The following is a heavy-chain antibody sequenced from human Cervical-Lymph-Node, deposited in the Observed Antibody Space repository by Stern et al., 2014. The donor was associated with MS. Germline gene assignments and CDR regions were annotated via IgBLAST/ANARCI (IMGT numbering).Heavy chain of an antibody. CDR1: GDTFSSDA. CDR3: ARGGSSWYSDY. Sequence: QDQLVQSGAEVKKPGSSVKVSCKSSGDTFSSDAISWVRRAPGQGLEWMGGIIPMIEIANYAQKFQGRVTITADESTRTAYMDLSSLRSDDTAVYYCARGGSSWYSDYWGQGTLVTVSS. CDR2: IIPMIEIA. D-gene: IGHD6-13*01. V-gene: IGHV1-69*12. J-gene: IGHJ4*02.